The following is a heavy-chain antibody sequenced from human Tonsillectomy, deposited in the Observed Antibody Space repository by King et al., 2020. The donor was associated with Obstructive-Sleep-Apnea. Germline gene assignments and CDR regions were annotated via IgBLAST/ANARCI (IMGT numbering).Heavy chain of an antibody. J-gene: IGHJ4*02. D-gene: IGHD3-10*01. CDR3: ARGLGSGSYEPHPFDY. V-gene: IGHV1-69*09. Sequence: VQLVQSGAEVKKPGSSVKVSCKASGGTFSSYAISWVRQAPGQGLEGMGRIIPILGIANYAQKLQGRVTITADKSTGTAYMELSSLRSEDTAVYYCARGLGSGSYEPHPFDYWGQGTLVTVSS. CDR1: GGTFSSYA. CDR2: IIPILGIA.